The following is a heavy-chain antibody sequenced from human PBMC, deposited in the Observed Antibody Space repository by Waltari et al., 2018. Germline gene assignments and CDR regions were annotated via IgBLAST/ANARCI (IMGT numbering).Heavy chain of an antibody. CDR3: ARGPQAGVRHTYDYVWGSYRSDYWYFDL. V-gene: IGHV1-69*01. Sequence: QVQLVQSGAEVKKPGSSVKVSCKASGGTFSSYAISWVRQAPGQGLEWMGGIIPIFGTANYAQKVQVRVTITADESTSTAYMELSSLRSEDTAVYYCARGPQAGVRHTYDYVWGSYRSDYWYFDLWGRGTLVTVSS. J-gene: IGHJ2*01. CDR1: GGTFSSYA. D-gene: IGHD3-16*02. CDR2: IIPIFGTA.